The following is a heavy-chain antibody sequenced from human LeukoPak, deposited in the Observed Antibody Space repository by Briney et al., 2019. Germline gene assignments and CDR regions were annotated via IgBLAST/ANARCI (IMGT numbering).Heavy chain of an antibody. J-gene: IGHJ4*02. V-gene: IGHV3-30*18. CDR2: ISSDGGTK. D-gene: IGHD3-10*01. CDR3: AKEYDSGGYGAYFDY. Sequence: GGSLRLSCTASKFTFSNYGMQWVRQAPGKGLEWVAVISSDGGTKYYADSVKGRFTLSRDNSRNTLDLQMNSLGPEDTAVYYCAKEYDSGGYGAYFDYWGQGTLITVSS. CDR1: KFTFSNYG.